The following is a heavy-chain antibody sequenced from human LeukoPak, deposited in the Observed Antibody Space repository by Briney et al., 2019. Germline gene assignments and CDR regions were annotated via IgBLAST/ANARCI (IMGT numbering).Heavy chain of an antibody. D-gene: IGHD2-2*01. CDR2: VHLSGAS. CDR3: TRESRAFFPLGF. V-gene: IGHV4-4*02. Sequence: SGTLSLTCAVSGGTIITTNWYSWVRQPPGKGLEWIGEVHLSGASNYNPSLNSRVSMSIDKSQNQLSLHLTSVTAADTAMYYCTRESRAFFPLGFWGRGTLVTVSS. J-gene: IGHJ4*02. CDR1: GGTIITTNW.